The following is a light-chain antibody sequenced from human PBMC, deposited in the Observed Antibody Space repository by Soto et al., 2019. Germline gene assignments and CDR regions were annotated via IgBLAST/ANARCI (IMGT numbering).Light chain of an antibody. CDR2: AAS. V-gene: IGKV1-39*01. CDR1: QSISSY. J-gene: IGKJ3*01. Sequence: DIQMTQSPSSLSASVGDRVTITCRASQSISSYLNWYQQKPGKAPKLLIYAASSLQSGVPSRFSGSGSGTDFTLTISSLLPEDFATYYCQQSYSTPPFTFGPGTIVDIK. CDR3: QQSYSTPPFT.